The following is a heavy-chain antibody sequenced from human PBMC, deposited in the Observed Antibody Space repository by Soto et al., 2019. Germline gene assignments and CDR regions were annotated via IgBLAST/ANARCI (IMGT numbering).Heavy chain of an antibody. J-gene: IGHJ4*02. CDR2: ISSSSSYI. CDR1: GFTFSSYS. D-gene: IGHD3-3*01. V-gene: IGHV3-21*01. Sequence: GGSLRLSCAASGFTFSSYSMNWVRQAPGKGLEWVSSISSSSSYIYYADSVKGRFTISRDNAKNSLYLQMNSLRAEDTAVYYCARTPDYDFWSGYYPIAFDYWGQGTLVTVSS. CDR3: ARTPDYDFWSGYYPIAFDY.